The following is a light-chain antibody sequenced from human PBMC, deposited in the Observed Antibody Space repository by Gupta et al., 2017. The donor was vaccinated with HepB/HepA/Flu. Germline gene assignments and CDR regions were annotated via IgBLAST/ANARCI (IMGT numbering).Light chain of an antibody. J-gene: IGLJ2*01. V-gene: IGLV1-47*01. Sequence: QPVLTQPPSASETPGQRVTISCSGDISNIGANFVYWYQQLPGTAPKLLISRNDQRPSGVPDRFSGSKSGTSASLAISGLRSEDEADYYCAAWDDSLSGPNVIFGGGTKLTVL. CDR2: RND. CDR1: ISNIGANF. CDR3: AAWDDSLSGPNVI.